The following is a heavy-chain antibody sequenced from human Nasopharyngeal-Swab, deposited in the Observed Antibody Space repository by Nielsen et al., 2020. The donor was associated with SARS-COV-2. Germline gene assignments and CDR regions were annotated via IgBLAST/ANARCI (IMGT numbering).Heavy chain of an antibody. Sequence: GGSLRLSCAASEFTMSRNGMHWVRQAPGKGLEWVAYISSSSSTSYYADSVKGRFTISRDNPKNSLYLQMNSLRDEDTALYYCARDVATVGATLENWGQGTLVTVSS. CDR2: ISSSSSTS. J-gene: IGHJ4*02. CDR3: ARDVATVGATLEN. CDR1: EFTMSRNG. V-gene: IGHV3-48*02. D-gene: IGHD1-26*01.